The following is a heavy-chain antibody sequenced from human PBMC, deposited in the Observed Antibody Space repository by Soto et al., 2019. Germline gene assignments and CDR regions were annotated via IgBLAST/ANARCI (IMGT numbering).Heavy chain of an antibody. V-gene: IGHV3-74*01. Sequence: GGSLRLSCAASGFTFSSYWMHWVRQAPGKGLVWVSRINSDGSSTSYADSVKGRFTISRDNAKNTLYLQMNSLRAEDTAVYYCARDYDFWSGYYPNHPVDVWGKGTTVTVSS. CDR2: INSDGSST. D-gene: IGHD3-3*01. CDR3: ARDYDFWSGYYPNHPVDV. CDR1: GFTFSSYW. J-gene: IGHJ6*04.